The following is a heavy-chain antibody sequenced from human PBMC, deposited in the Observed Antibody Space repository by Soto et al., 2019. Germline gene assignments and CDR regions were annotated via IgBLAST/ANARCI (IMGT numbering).Heavy chain of an antibody. D-gene: IGHD2-2*01. Sequence: QVQLVQSGAEVKKPGASVKVSCKASGYTFTSYAMHWVRQAPEQRLEWMGWINAGIGNTKYSQKFQGRVTITRDTSASTAYMELSSLRSEDTAVYYCARDWEDIVVVPAAYNWFDPWGQGTLVTVSS. V-gene: IGHV1-3*01. CDR1: GYTFTSYA. J-gene: IGHJ5*02. CDR3: ARDWEDIVVVPAAYNWFDP. CDR2: INAGIGNT.